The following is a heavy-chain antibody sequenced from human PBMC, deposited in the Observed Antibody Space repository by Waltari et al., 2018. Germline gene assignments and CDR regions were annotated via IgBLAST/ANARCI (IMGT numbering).Heavy chain of an antibody. CDR2: IYTSGST. CDR1: GCSISSYD. D-gene: IGHD3-10*01. CDR3: ARSSPNSWFGELFVFDY. J-gene: IGHJ4*02. Sequence: QVQLQESGPGLVKPSETLSLTCTVSGCSISSYDWSWIRQPAGKGLEWIGRIYTSGSTNYNPSLKSRVTMSVDTSKNQFSLKLSSVTAADTAVYYCARSSPNSWFGELFVFDYWGQGTLVTVSS. V-gene: IGHV4-4*07.